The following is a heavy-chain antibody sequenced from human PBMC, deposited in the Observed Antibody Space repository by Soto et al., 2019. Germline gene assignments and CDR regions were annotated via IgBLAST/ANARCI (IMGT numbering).Heavy chain of an antibody. D-gene: IGHD3-10*01. CDR3: AKCSMVRGGFCDY. CDR2: ISGSGGST. V-gene: IGHV3-23*01. J-gene: IGHJ4*02. Sequence: EVQLLESGGGLVQPGGSLRLSCAASGFTFSSYAMSWVRQAPGKGLEWVSAISGSGGSTYYADSVKGRFTISRDNSKNTLYLQMNSLRAEDTAGYYCAKCSMVRGGFCDYWGQGTMVTVSS. CDR1: GFTFSSYA.